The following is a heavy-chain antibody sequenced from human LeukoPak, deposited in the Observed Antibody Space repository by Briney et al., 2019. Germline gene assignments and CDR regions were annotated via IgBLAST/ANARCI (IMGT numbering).Heavy chain of an antibody. J-gene: IGHJ4*02. CDR2: ISGSDGST. CDR1: GFTFSSYA. Sequence: GALRLSCAASGFTFSSYAMSWVRQAPGKGLEWVSAISGSDGSTYYADSVKGRFTISRDNSKNTLYLQMNSLRAEDTAVYYCAKRWGATRTPFDYWGQGTLVTVSS. CDR3: AKRWGATRTPFDY. V-gene: IGHV3-23*01. D-gene: IGHD1-26*01.